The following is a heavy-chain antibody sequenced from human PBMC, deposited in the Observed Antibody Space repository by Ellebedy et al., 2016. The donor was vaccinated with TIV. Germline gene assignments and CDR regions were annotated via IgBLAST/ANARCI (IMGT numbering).Heavy chain of an antibody. CDR1: GYVFTGSY. V-gene: IGHV1-2*02. Sequence: AASVKVSCKASGYVFTGSYMYWVRQAPGQGLEWMGWIDPNNGGTNYAQKFQDRVTMTRDTSHSTVYMELTRLKSDDTAVYYCARDVGSEFDYWGQGTLVTVSS. J-gene: IGHJ4*02. CDR3: ARDVGSEFDY. D-gene: IGHD1-26*01. CDR2: IDPNNGGT.